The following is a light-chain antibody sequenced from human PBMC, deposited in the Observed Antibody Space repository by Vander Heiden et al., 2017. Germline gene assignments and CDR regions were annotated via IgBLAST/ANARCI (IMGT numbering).Light chain of an antibody. J-gene: IGLJ3*02. CDR2: LNSDGSH. CDR1: SGHSSYA. Sequence: QLVLTQSHSASASLGASVKLTCTLSSGHSSYAIAWHQQQPEKGPRYLMKLNSDGSHSKGDGIPDRFSGSSSGAERYLTISSLQSEDEADYYCQTWGTGIQWVFGGGTKLTVL. V-gene: IGLV4-69*01. CDR3: QTWGTGIQWV.